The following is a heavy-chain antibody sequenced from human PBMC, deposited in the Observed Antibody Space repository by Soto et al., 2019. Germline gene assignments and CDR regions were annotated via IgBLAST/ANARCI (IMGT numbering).Heavy chain of an antibody. CDR2: IKQDGNEK. CDR3: ARYRFLGSGPYKLGLQYYFGY. CDR1: GFTVSPYW. V-gene: IGHV3-7*03. J-gene: IGHJ4*02. Sequence: EVQLVESGGGLVQPGGSLRLSCAASGFTVSPYWMSWVRQAPGKGLEWVANIKQDGNEKYYVDSVKGRFTISRDNAKNSLHLQMHSLGAEDTAVYYCARYRFLGSGPYKLGLQYYFGYWGQGALVTVSS. D-gene: IGHD3-16*01.